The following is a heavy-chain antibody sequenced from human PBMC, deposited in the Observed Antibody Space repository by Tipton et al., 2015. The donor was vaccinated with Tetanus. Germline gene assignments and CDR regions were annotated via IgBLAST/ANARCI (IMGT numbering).Heavy chain of an antibody. CDR2: IYQTGTT. Sequence: YWIAWIRKPPGKDLEWIGYIYQTGTTYYNPSLKGRVTISMDRSNAQFSLRLDSLTAADTAVYYCARAAGFLGLTHDFWGRGTLVSVSS. CDR1: Y. D-gene: IGHD2/OR15-2a*01. J-gene: IGHJ4*02. CDR3: ARAAGFLGLTHDF. V-gene: IGHV4-30-4*01.